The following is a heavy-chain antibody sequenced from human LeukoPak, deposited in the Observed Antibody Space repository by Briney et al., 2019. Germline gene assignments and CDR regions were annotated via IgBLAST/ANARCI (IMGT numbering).Heavy chain of an antibody. CDR3: ARDPSVAGTYWYFDL. Sequence: SETLSLTCTVSGGSISSYYWSWIRQPPAKGLEWIGYIYYSGSTNYNPSLKSRVTISVDTSKNQFSLKLSSVTAADTAVYYCARDPSVAGTYWYFDLWGRGTLVTVSS. CDR2: IYYSGST. D-gene: IGHD6-19*01. V-gene: IGHV4-59*01. CDR1: GGSISSYY. J-gene: IGHJ2*01.